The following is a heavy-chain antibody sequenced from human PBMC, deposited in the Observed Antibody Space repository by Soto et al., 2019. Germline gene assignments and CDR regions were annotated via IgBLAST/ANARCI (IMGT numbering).Heavy chain of an antibody. D-gene: IGHD4-17*01. CDR3: ASSSYGDYGYFDY. Sequence: PSETLSLTCTVSGGSISSYYWSWIRQPPGKGLEWIGYIYYSGSTNYNPSLKSRVTISVDTSKNQFSLKLSSVTAADTAVYYCASSSYGDYGYFDYWGQGTLVTVSS. J-gene: IGHJ4*02. CDR1: GGSISSYY. CDR2: IYYSGST. V-gene: IGHV4-59*08.